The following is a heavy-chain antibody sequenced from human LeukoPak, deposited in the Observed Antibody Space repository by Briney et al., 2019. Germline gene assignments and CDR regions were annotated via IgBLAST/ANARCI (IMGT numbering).Heavy chain of an antibody. CDR3: ARLGGSGSYYNPYFDY. Sequence: GESLKISCKGSGYSFTSYWIGWVRQMPGKGLEWMGIIYPGDSDTRYSPSFQGQVTISADKSISTAYLQWSSLKASDTAMYYCARLGGSGSYYNPYFDYWGQGTLVTVSS. CDR2: IYPGDSDT. V-gene: IGHV5-51*01. J-gene: IGHJ4*02. D-gene: IGHD3-10*01. CDR1: GYSFTSYW.